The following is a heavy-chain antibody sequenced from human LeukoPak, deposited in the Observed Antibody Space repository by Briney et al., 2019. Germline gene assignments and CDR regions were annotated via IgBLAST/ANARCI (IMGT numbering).Heavy chain of an antibody. D-gene: IGHD2-21*01. CDR1: GFTFDDYA. CDR3: ATLWY. J-gene: IGHJ4*02. V-gene: IGHV3-9*01. CDR2: ISWNSGSI. Sequence: PGGSLRLSCAASGFTFDDYAMHWVRQAPGKGLEWVSGISWNSGSIGYADSVKGRFTISRDNAKNSLYLQMNSLRAEDTALYYCATLWYWGQGTLVTVSS.